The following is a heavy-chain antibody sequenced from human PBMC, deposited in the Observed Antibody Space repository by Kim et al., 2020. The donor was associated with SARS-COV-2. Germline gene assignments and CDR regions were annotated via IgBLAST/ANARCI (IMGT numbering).Heavy chain of an antibody. Sequence: GGSLRLSCAASGFTFSSYGMHWVRQAPGKGLEWVAVIWYDGSNKYYADSVKGRFTISRDNSKNTLYLQMNSLRAEDTAVYYCARGLSLAAAGDFDYWGQGTLVTVSS. V-gene: IGHV3-33*01. CDR3: ARGLSLAAAGDFDY. D-gene: IGHD6-13*01. J-gene: IGHJ4*02. CDR1: GFTFSSYG. CDR2: IWYDGSNK.